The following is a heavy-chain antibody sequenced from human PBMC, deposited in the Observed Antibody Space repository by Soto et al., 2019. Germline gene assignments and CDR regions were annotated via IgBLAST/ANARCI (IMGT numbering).Heavy chain of an antibody. D-gene: IGHD4-17*01. CDR2: ISYDGSNK. V-gene: IGHV3-30*18. CDR1: GFTFSSYG. J-gene: IGHJ4*02. Sequence: QVQLVESGGGVVQPGRSLRLSCAASGFTFSSYGMHWVRQAPGKGLEWVAVISYDGSNKYYADSVKGRFTISRDNSKNTLYLQMNSLRAEDTAVYYCAKDGGLATVDFDYWGQGTLVTVSS. CDR3: AKDGGLATVDFDY.